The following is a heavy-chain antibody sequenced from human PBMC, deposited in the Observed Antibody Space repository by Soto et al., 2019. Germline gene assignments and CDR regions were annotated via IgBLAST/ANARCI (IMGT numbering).Heavy chain of an antibody. CDR3: ARGRSSSSWQARWFDP. Sequence: ASVKVSCKASGYTFTSYDIHWVRQATGQGLEWMGWINAGNGNTKYSQKFQGRVTITRDTSASTAYMELSSLRSEDTAVYYCARGRSSSSWQARWFDPWGQGTLVTVSS. CDR1: GYTFTSYD. V-gene: IGHV1-3*01. CDR2: INAGNGNT. D-gene: IGHD6-13*01. J-gene: IGHJ5*02.